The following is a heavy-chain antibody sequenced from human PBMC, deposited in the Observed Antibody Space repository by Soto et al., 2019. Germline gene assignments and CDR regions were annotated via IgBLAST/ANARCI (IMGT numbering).Heavy chain of an antibody. V-gene: IGHV4-59*08. Sequence: SETLSLTCTVSGGSISSYYWSWIRQPPGKGLEWIGYIYYSGSTNYNPSLKSRVTISVDTSKNQFSLKLSSVTAADTAVYYCARHGTFGTRDFDYWGQGTLVTVSS. J-gene: IGHJ4*02. CDR1: GGSISSYY. CDR2: IYYSGST. CDR3: ARHGTFGTRDFDY. D-gene: IGHD3-16*01.